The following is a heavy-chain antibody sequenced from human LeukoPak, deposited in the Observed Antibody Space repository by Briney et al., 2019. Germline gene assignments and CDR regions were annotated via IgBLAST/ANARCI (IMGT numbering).Heavy chain of an antibody. CDR3: ARDQVVAATLDYYYYYGMDV. D-gene: IGHD2-15*01. J-gene: IGHJ6*02. CDR2: IKQDGSEK. CDR1: GFTFSSYW. Sequence: GGSLRLSCAAPGFTFSSYWMSWVRQAPGKGLEWVANIKQDGSEKYYVDSVKGRFTISRDNAKNSLYLQMNSLRAEDTAVYYCARDQVVAATLDYYYYYGMDVWGQGTTVTVSS. V-gene: IGHV3-7*01.